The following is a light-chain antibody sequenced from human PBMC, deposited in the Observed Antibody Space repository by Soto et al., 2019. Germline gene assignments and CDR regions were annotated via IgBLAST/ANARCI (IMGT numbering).Light chain of an antibody. Sequence: TLSLSPGERATLSCRASQSVSTSYLAWYQQKPGHAPRLLIYGASSRATGIPDRFSGSWSGTDFTLTISRLESEDFAVYYCQQYGNSRAFGQGTKVDIK. CDR2: GAS. CDR1: QSVSTSY. V-gene: IGKV3-20*01. CDR3: QQYGNSRA. J-gene: IGKJ1*01.